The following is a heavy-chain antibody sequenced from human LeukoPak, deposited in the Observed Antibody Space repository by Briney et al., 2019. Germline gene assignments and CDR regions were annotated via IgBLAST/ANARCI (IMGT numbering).Heavy chain of an antibody. J-gene: IGHJ4*02. CDR2: ITAPGTT. CDR3: ARDLHWLAFDF. V-gene: IGHV3-23*01. Sequence: GGSLRLSCEASGFNFNHYGMNWVRQAPGMGLEWVSGITAPGTTYYADSVKGRFTISRDNSKNTVYLQMNSLTAEDTATYFCARDLHWLAFDFWGQGSLVTVSS. CDR1: GFNFNHYG. D-gene: IGHD6-19*01.